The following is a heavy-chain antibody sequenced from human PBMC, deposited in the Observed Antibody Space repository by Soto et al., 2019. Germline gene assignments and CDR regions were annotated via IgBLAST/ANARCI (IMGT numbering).Heavy chain of an antibody. CDR3: ARISRRVESDIWRAPAPKNHYFYKMDV. J-gene: IGHJ6*03. Sequence: ESGGGLAQPGGSLRLSCARFGNFWMSWVRQAPGKGLEWVANSNQDATEAYYVDSVRGRFTISRDNPQNALFLQMNRLRVEDTGVYFCARISRRVESDIWRAPAPKNHYFYKMDVWDKGTTVIVSS. V-gene: IGHV3-7*01. CDR2: SNQDATEA. CDR1: RFGNFW. D-gene: IGHD1-1*01.